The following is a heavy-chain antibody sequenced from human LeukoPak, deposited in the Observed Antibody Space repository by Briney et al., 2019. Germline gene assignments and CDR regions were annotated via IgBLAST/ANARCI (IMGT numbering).Heavy chain of an antibody. CDR1: GFNFGVYG. Sequence: GGSLRLSCAASGFNFGVYGMHGVGQAPGKGLEGVGVIGHDGKYLKHVDSVRGRFTMYRDHSRNTLDLQIRGLRLEDTALYYCARDFGVGRYFDYCAQGPLVTVPS. V-gene: IGHV3-33*01. J-gene: IGHJ4*02. D-gene: IGHD3-10*01. CDR3: ARDFGVGRYFDY. CDR2: IGHDGKYL.